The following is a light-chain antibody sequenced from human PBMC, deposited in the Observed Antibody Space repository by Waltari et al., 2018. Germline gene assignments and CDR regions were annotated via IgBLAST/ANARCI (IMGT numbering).Light chain of an antibody. V-gene: IGLV6-57*02. CDR2: EDN. Sequence: NFMLTQPHSVSESPGKTVTIPCTGSSGSLASNYVQRYQQRPGSAPTTVIYEDNQRPSGVPDRFSGSIDSSSNSASLTISGLKTEDEADYYCQSYDSSNQVFGGGTKLTVL. J-gene: IGLJ3*02. CDR1: SGSLASNY. CDR3: QSYDSSNQV.